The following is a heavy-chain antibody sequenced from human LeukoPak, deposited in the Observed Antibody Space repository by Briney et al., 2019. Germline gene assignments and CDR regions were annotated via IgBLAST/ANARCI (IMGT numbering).Heavy chain of an antibody. Sequence: ASVKVSCKASGYTFTGYYMHWVRQAPGQGLEWMGWINPNSGGTNYAQRFQGRVTMTRDTSISTAYRELSRLRSDDTAVYYCARGSYYDSSGYPIDYWGQGTLVTVSS. CDR3: ARGSYYDSSGYPIDY. J-gene: IGHJ4*02. V-gene: IGHV1-2*02. D-gene: IGHD3-22*01. CDR1: GYTFTGYY. CDR2: INPNSGGT.